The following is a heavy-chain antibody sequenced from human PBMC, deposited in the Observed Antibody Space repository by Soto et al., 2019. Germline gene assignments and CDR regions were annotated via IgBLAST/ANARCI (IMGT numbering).Heavy chain of an antibody. D-gene: IGHD3-10*01. CDR1: GGSISSSSYY. CDR3: ARPGNYGSGSYLYYLDY. CDR2: IYYSGST. V-gene: IGHV4-39*01. J-gene: IGHJ4*02. Sequence: QLQLQESGPGLVKPSETLSLTCTVSGGSISSSSYYWGWIRQPPGKGLEWIGSIYYSGSTYYNPSLKRRVTISVDTSKNLFSLKLSSVTAADTAVYYCARPGNYGSGSYLYYLDYWGQGTLVTVSS.